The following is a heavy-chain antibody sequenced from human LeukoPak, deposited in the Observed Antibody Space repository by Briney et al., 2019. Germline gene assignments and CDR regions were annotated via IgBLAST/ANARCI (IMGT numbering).Heavy chain of an antibody. CDR1: AFTVSSNY. CDR3: ASVGGYYDSSGYYVSDY. D-gene: IGHD3-22*01. V-gene: IGHV3-66*01. CDR2: IYRDGTT. Sequence: GESLRLSCAPSAFTVSSNYMTWVRQAPGKGLEWVSSIYRDGTTYYADSVKGRFTISRDNAKNSLHLQMNRLRAEDTAVYYCASVGGYYDSSGYYVSDYWGQGTLVTVSS. J-gene: IGHJ4*02.